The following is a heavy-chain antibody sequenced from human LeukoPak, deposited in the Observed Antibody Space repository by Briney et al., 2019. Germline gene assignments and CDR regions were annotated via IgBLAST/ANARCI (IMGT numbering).Heavy chain of an antibody. CDR3: ARHSPSGWYYFDS. D-gene: IGHD6-19*01. CDR1: GDSMTTFD. Sequence: SETLSLTCSASGDSMTTFDWSWLRHAAGKGLEWVGQVFTSGTNAYSSSLKSRLTISLDKSNNQVSLKLISMTAADTAVYYCARHSPSGWYYFDSWGQGALVTVSS. V-gene: IGHV4-4*07. J-gene: IGHJ4*02. CDR2: VFTSGTN.